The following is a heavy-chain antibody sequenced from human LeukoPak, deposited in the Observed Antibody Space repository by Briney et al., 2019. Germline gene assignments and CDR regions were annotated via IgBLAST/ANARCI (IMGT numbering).Heavy chain of an antibody. CDR3: VRDRFYAMDV. CDR1: GFTFSSSW. V-gene: IGHV3-74*01. CDR2: INHDGSTT. J-gene: IGHJ6*02. Sequence: GGSLRLSCAAPGFTFSSSWMPWVRQAPGKGLVWVSRINHDGSTTNYVDSVKGRFTISRDNAKNTLYLQMNSLRAEDTAVFYCVRDRFYAMDVWGQGTTVTVSS.